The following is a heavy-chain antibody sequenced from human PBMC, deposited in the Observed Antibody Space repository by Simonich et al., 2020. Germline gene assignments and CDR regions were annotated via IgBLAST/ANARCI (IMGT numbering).Heavy chain of an antibody. J-gene: IGHJ3*02. CDR1: GGSISSSSYY. V-gene: IGHV4-39*01. CDR3: ARHAGFAFDI. Sequence: QLQLQESGPGLVKPSETLSLTCTVSGGSISSSSYYWGWIRQPPGMGLEWIGSIYYSGSTSYNPSLKSRVTISVDTAKNQFSLKLSSVTAADTAVYYCARHAGFAFDIWGQGTMVTVSS. D-gene: IGHD6-13*01. CDR2: IYYSGST.